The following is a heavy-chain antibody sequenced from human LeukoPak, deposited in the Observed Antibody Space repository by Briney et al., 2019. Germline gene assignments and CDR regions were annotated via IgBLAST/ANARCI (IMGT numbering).Heavy chain of an antibody. CDR2: IIPIFGEA. V-gene: IGHV1-69*06. D-gene: IGHD2-21*02. J-gene: IGHJ3*02. CDR3: ARTVVVTAEYAFDI. CDR1: GGTFSSYT. Sequence: VASVKVSCKASGGTFSSYTLSWVRQAPGQGLEWMGGIIPIFGEANYAQKFQDRVTITADKSTSTAYMELSSLRSDDTAVYYCARTVVVTAEYAFDIWGQGTMVTVSS.